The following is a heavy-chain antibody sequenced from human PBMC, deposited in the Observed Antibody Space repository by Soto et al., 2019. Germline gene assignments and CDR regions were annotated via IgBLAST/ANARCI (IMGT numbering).Heavy chain of an antibody. Sequence: QLQLQESGPGLVKPSETLSLTCTVSGGSISSSSYYCAWIRQPPGKGLEWIGSIYHSGSTYYNPSLKSRVTISVDTPKKQFSLKVSSVTAADTAVYYCARGIYGDYEEGNWFDPWGQGTLVTVSS. CDR2: IYHSGST. D-gene: IGHD4-17*01. CDR3: ARGIYGDYEEGNWFDP. V-gene: IGHV4-39*01. J-gene: IGHJ5*02. CDR1: GGSISSSSYY.